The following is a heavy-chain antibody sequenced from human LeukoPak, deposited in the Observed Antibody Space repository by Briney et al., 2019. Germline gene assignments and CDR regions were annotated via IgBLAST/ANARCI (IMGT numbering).Heavy chain of an antibody. CDR2: INHSGST. V-gene: IGHV4-34*01. Sequence: SETLSLTCAVYGGSFSGYYWSWIRRPPGKGLEWIGEINHSGSTNYNPSLKSRVTTSVDTSKNQFSLKLSSVTAADTAVYYCARLSTHDAFDIWGQGTMVTVSS. CDR3: ARLSTHDAFDI. D-gene: IGHD2-2*01. CDR1: GGSFSGYY. J-gene: IGHJ3*02.